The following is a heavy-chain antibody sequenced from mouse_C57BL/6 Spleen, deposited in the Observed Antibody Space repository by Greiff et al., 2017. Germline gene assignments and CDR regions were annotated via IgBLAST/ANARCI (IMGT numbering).Heavy chain of an antibody. CDR2: IYWDDDK. CDR1: GFSLSTSGMG. CDR3: ARSRIYDGYSHWYFDV. D-gene: IGHD2-3*01. V-gene: IGHV8-12*01. Sequence: QVTLKESGPGILQSSQTLSLTCSFSGFSLSTSGMGVSWIRQPSGKGLEWLAHIYWDDDKRYNPSLKSRLTIAKDTSRNQVFLKITSVDTADTATYYWARSRIYDGYSHWYFDVWGTGTTVTVSS. J-gene: IGHJ1*03.